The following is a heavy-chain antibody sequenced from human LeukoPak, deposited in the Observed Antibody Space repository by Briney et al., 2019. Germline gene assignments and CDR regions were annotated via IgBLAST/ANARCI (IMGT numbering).Heavy chain of an antibody. D-gene: IGHD1-26*01. CDR1: GFTFSSYG. J-gene: IGHJ6*03. CDR3: AKDPSEWEDSYYMDV. V-gene: IGHV3-30*02. CDR2: IRYDGSNK. Sequence: GGSLRLSCAASGFTFSSYGMHWVRQAPGKGLEWVAFIRYDGSNKYYADSVKGRFTISRDNSKNTLYLQMNSLRAEDTAVYYCAKDPSEWEDSYYMDVWGKGTTVTVSS.